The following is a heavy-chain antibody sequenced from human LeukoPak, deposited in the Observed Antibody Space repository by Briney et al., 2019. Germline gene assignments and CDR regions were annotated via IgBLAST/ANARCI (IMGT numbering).Heavy chain of an antibody. V-gene: IGHV3-21*01. CDR2: ISSSSSYI. J-gene: IGHJ4*02. CDR3: ARLFGGYYDSSGYPDY. D-gene: IGHD3-22*01. CDR1: GFTFSSYS. Sequence: GRSLRLSCAASGFTFSSYSMNWVRQAPGKGLEWVSSISSSSSYIYYADSVNGRFTISRDNAKNSLYLQMNSLRAEDTAVYYCARLFGGYYDSSGYPDYWGQGTLVTVSS.